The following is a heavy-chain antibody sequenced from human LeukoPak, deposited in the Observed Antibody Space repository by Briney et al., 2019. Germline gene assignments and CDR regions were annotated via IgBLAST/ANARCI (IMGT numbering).Heavy chain of an antibody. V-gene: IGHV3-30*04. J-gene: IGHJ6*03. CDR2: ISYDGGNK. Sequence: GGSLRLSCAASGFTFSSYAMHWVRQAPGKGLEWVAVISYDGGNKYYADSVKGRFTISRDNSKNTLYLQMNSLRAEDTAVYYCAREGCTNGVCYSSYYYYMDVWGKGTTVTVSS. CDR1: GFTFSSYA. CDR3: AREGCTNGVCYSSYYYYMDV. D-gene: IGHD2-8*01.